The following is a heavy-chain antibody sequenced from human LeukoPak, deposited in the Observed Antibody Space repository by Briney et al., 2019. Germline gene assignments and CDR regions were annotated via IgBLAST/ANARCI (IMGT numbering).Heavy chain of an antibody. CDR1: GGSISSYY. D-gene: IGHD6-19*01. CDR3: ARGGVVQYSSGQGIPFDY. CDR2: IYYSGST. V-gene: IGHV4-59*08. Sequence: SETLSLTCTVSGGSISSYYWSWIRQPPGKGLEWIGYIYYSGSTNYNPSLKSRVTISVDTSKNQFSLKLSSVTAADTAVYYCARGGVVQYSSGQGIPFDYWGQGTLVTVSS. J-gene: IGHJ4*02.